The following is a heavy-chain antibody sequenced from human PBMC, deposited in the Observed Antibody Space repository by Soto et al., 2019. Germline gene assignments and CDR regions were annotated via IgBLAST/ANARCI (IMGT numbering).Heavy chain of an antibody. V-gene: IGHV4-39*01. J-gene: IGHJ6*02. CDR1: GGSISSSSYS. CDR3: GRQPGHCGSTTCFGYYSVDV. Sequence: QLQLQESGPRLVKPSETLSLTCSVSGGSISSSSYSWGWIRQPPGKGLEWIGTIYYSGSTHYNPSLEGRVAISADTPNNQLSLRLSSVTAADTVVYNCGRQPGHCGSTTCFGYYSVDVWGQGTTVTVS. D-gene: IGHD2-2*01. CDR2: IYYSGST.